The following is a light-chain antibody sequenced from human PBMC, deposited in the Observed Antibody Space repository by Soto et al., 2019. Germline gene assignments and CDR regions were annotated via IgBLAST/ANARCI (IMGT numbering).Light chain of an antibody. CDR1: SSNIGAGYD. CDR2: GNS. V-gene: IGLV1-40*01. J-gene: IGLJ1*01. Sequence: QSVLTQPPSVSGAPGQRVTISCTGSSSNIGAGYDVHWYQQLPGTAPKLLIYGNSNRPSGVPDRFSGSKSGTSASLAITGLQAEDEAYYDCQSYDSSPSGPHVSGPGTKLTV. CDR3: QSYDSSPSGPHV.